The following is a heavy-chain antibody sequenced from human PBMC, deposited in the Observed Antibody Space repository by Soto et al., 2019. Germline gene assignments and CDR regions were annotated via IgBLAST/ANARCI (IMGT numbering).Heavy chain of an antibody. J-gene: IGHJ6*02. V-gene: IGHV1-58*02. CDR1: GFTXTSSA. CDR2: IVVGSGKT. CDR3: ATPYYGSVYGMDV. D-gene: IGHD3-10*01. Sequence: ASVKVSCKASGFTXTSSAMQWVRXARGKGLEWIGWIVVGSGKTNYAQKFQERVTITEDTSTDTAYMELSSLRSEDTAVYYCATPYYGSVYGMDVWGQGTTVTVSS.